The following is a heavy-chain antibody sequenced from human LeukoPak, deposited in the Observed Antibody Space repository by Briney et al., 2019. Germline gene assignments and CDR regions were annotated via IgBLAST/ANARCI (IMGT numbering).Heavy chain of an antibody. J-gene: IGHJ5*02. CDR1: GGSFSGYY. V-gene: IGHV4-34*01. D-gene: IGHD4-11*01. CDR3: ARGAPPYSKPYNWSDP. CDR2: INHSGST. Sequence: SETLSLTCAVYGGSFSGYYWSWIRQPPGKGLEWIGEINHSGSTNYNPSLKSRVTISVDTSKNQFSLKLSSVTAADTAVYYCARGAPPYSKPYNWSDPWGQGTLVTVSS.